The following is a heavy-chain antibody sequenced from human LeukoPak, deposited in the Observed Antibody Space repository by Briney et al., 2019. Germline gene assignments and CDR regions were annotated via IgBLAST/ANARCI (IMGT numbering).Heavy chain of an antibody. CDR1: GGSISSYY. J-gene: IGHJ4*02. Sequence: SETLSLTCTVSGGSISSYYWGWIRQPPGKGLEWIGYIYYSGSGSTNYSPSLKSRVTISVDTSKNQFSLKLSSVTAADTALYYCARVNLGEYYFDYWGQGTLVTVSS. CDR2: IYYSGSGST. CDR3: ARVNLGEYYFDY. V-gene: IGHV4-59*01.